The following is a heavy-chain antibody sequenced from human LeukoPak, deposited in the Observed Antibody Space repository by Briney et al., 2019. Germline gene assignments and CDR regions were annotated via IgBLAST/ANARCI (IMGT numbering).Heavy chain of an antibody. CDR1: GFTFSHYD. D-gene: IGHD3-22*01. J-gene: IGHJ4*02. V-gene: IGHV3-30-3*01. CDR2: LSYDGTNK. CDR3: VRGVGLYDTIGYFDY. Sequence: GGSLRLSCAASGFTFSHYDMSWVRQAPGKGLEWVATLSYDGTNKYYADSVKGRFTISRDNSKNTLYLQMNSLRTEDTAVYYCVRGVGLYDTIGYFDYWGQGTLVTVSS.